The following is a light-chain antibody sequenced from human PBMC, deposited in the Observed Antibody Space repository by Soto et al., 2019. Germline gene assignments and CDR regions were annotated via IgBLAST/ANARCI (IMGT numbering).Light chain of an antibody. V-gene: IGLV2-14*01. J-gene: IGLJ1*01. CDR3: SSYTSSSTLGV. CDR2: DVS. Sequence: QSALTQPASVSGSPGQSITISCTGTSSDVGGYNNVSWYQQHPGKAPKLMIYDVSNRPSGVSNRFSGSKSGNTASLTISGLQAEDEADYYGSSYTSSSTLGVFGTGTKLTGL. CDR1: SSDVGGYNN.